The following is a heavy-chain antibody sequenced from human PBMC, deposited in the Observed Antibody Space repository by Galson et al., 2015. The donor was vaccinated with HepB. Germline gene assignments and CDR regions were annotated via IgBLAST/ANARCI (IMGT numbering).Heavy chain of an antibody. D-gene: IGHD6-13*01. V-gene: IGHV3-30*04. CDR2: ISYDGSNK. CDR1: GFTLSSYA. CDR3: ARDYVAAAATVGWFDP. Sequence: SLRLSCAASGFTLSSYAMHWVRQAPGKGLEWVALISYDGSNKYYADSVKGRFTISRDNSKNTLYLQMNSLRAEDTAVYYCARDYVAAAATVGWFDPWGQGTLVTVSS. J-gene: IGHJ5*02.